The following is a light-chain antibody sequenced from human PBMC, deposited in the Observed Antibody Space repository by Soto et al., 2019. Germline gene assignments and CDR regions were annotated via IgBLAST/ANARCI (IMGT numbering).Light chain of an antibody. V-gene: IGLV2-8*01. J-gene: IGLJ3*02. CDR2: EVT. CDR3: SSFASSNTGV. CDR1: SSDVGAYNY. Sequence: QSALTQPPSASGSPGQSVTISCTGTSSDVGAYNYVSWYQQHAGKAPKLVIYEVTKRPSGVPDRFSGSKSANTASLTVSGXXXXXXXXYYCSSFASSNTGVFGGGTKVTVL.